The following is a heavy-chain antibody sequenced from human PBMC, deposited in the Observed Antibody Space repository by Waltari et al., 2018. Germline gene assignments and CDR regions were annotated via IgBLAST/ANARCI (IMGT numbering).Heavy chain of an antibody. V-gene: IGHV4-39*01. J-gene: IGHJ5*02. Sequence: QLQLQESGPGLVKSSETLSLTCTVSGGPIKNNNYHWGWIRQPPGKGLDWIGSIYYSGSTYYNSSLKSRVTISADTSKNQFSLKLSSVTAADTAMYYCARHIKRGYNPGLQDWFDPWGQGTLVTVSS. CDR1: GGPIKNNNYH. D-gene: IGHD1-1*01. CDR2: IYYSGST. CDR3: ARHIKRGYNPGLQDWFDP.